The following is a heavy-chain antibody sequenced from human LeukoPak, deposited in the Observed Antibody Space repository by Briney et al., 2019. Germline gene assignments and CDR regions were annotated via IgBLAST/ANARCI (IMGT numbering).Heavy chain of an antibody. D-gene: IGHD3-10*01. V-gene: IGHV4-61*02. CDR1: GGSISSGSYY. Sequence: SETLSLTCTVSGGSISSGSYYWSWIRQPAGKELEWIGRIYTSGSTNYNPSLKSRVTISVDTSKNQFSLKLSSVTAADTAVYHCARDYYNWFDPWGQGTLVTVSS. CDR2: IYTSGST. J-gene: IGHJ5*02. CDR3: ARDYYNWFDP.